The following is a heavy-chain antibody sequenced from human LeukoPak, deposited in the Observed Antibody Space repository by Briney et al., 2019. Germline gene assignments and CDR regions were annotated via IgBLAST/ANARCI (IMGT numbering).Heavy chain of an antibody. CDR3: ARGDARIVVPAAMTY. V-gene: IGHV4-31*03. D-gene: IGHD2-2*01. CDR2: IYYSGTT. Sequence: SQTLSLTCSVSGGSISGAYYWSWIRQHPGKGLEYFGYIYYSGTTYYNPSLQSRVTISVDTSKNQFSLKLNSVTAADTAVYYCARGDARIVVPAAMTYWGQGTLVTVSS. J-gene: IGHJ4*02. CDR1: GGSISGAYY.